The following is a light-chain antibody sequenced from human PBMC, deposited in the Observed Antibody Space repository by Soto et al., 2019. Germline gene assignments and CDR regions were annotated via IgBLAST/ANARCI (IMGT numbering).Light chain of an antibody. V-gene: IGLV2-14*01. CDR1: SSDVGGYNY. CDR2: DVS. CDR3: SSYTSSSTLV. Sequence: QSALTQPASVSGSPGQSITISCTGTSSDVGGYNYVSWYQQYPGKAPKLMIYDVSYRPSGVSNRLSGSRSGNTASLTISGIQAADEADYYCSSYTSSSTLVFGTGTKLTVL. J-gene: IGLJ1*01.